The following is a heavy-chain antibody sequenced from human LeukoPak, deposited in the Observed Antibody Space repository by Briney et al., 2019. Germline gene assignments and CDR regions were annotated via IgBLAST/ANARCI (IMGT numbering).Heavy chain of an antibody. Sequence: ESSETLSLTCTVSGASLSRDTYVWGWIRQAPEKGLEWIGSIDSSGTTHYNSSLKSRVVISVDTSRNEVSLNLTSVTSADTAVYYCARHGYIQFWLYWGQGTQVIVSS. CDR1: GASLSRDTYV. J-gene: IGHJ4*02. CDR3: ARHGYIQFWLY. D-gene: IGHD5-18*01. CDR2: IDSSGTT. V-gene: IGHV4-39*01.